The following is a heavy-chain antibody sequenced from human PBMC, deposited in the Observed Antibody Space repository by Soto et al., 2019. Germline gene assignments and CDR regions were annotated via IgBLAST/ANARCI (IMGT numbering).Heavy chain of an antibody. V-gene: IGHV4-59*01. CDR3: ARCGGGRSSYYYYYYGMDV. Sequence: QVQLQESGPGLVKPSETLSLTCTVSGGSISSYYWSWIRQPPGKGLEWIGYIYYSGSTNYNPSLKSRVTISVDTSKNQFSLKLSSVAAADTAVYYCARCGGGRSSYYYYYYGMDVWGQGTTVTVSS. CDR2: IYYSGST. D-gene: IGHD6-6*01. J-gene: IGHJ6*02. CDR1: GGSISSYY.